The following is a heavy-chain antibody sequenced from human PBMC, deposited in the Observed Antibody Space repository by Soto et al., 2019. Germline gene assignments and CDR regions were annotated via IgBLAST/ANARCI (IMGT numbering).Heavy chain of an antibody. D-gene: IGHD3-3*01. CDR3: SRMEWLRQKTNWFDP. CDR1: GGSISSSSYY. V-gene: IGHV4-39*01. CDR2: IYYSGST. Sequence: PSETLSLTCTVSGGSISSSSYYWGWIRQPPGKGLEWIGSIYYSGSTYYNPSLKSRVTISVDTSKNQFSLKLSSVTAADTAVYYCSRMEWLRQKTNWFDPWGQGTLVSVSS. J-gene: IGHJ5*02.